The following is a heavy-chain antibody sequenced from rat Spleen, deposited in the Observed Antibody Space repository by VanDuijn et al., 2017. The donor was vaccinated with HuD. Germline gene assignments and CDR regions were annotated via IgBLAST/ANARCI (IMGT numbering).Heavy chain of an antibody. CDR1: GFTYSNYV. CDR3: ARRHYGYTDYFDY. V-gene: IGHV5S13*01. CDR2: ISTGGGNT. Sequence: EVQLVESGGGLVQPGRSLKLSCAASGFTYSNYVMAWVRQAPTKGLEWVASISTGGGNTYYRDSVKGRFTISRDNAKNTLSLQMDSLRSEDTATYYCARRHYGYTDYFDYWGQGVMVTVSS. D-gene: IGHD1-9*01. J-gene: IGHJ2*01.